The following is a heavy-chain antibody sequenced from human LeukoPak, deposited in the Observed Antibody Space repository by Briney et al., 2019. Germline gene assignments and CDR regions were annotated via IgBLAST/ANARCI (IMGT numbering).Heavy chain of an antibody. V-gene: IGHV3-21*01. CDR2: ISSGRSYT. CDR1: GFTFNSYV. J-gene: IGHJ5*02. CDR3: ARERNYGWFDP. D-gene: IGHD1-7*01. Sequence: GGSLRLSCAASGFTFNSYVMNWVRQAPGKGLQWVASISSGRSYTYYADSVKGRFTISRDNAKNSLFLQMNSLRAEDTAVYYCARERNYGWFDPWGQGTLVTVSS.